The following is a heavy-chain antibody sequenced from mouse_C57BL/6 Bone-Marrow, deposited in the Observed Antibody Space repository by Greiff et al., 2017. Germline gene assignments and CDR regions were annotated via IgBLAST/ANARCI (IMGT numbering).Heavy chain of an antibody. Sequence: QVQLKQSGAELVMPGASVKLSCKASGYTFTSYWMHWVKQRPGQGLEWIGEIDPSDSYTNYNQKFKGKSTLTVDKSSSPAYMQLSSLTSEDSAVYYCARDGSSYNYAMDYWGQGTSVTVSS. CDR2: IDPSDSYT. V-gene: IGHV1-69*01. J-gene: IGHJ4*01. CDR3: ARDGSSYNYAMDY. CDR1: GYTFTSYW. D-gene: IGHD1-1*01.